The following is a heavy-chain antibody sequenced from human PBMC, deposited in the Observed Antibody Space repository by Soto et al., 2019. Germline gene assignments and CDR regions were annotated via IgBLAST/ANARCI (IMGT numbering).Heavy chain of an antibody. CDR2: IIPIFGTA. CDR1: GGTFSSYA. J-gene: IGHJ6*02. D-gene: IGHD3-16*01. V-gene: IGHV1-69*01. CDR3: ARFEKGARLYYYYGMDV. Sequence: QVQLVQSGAEVKKPGSSVKVSCKASGGTFSSYAISWVRQAPGQGLEWMGGIIPIFGTANYAQKFQGRVTITADESTSTAYMELSSLRSEDTAVYYCARFEKGARLYYYYGMDVWGQGTTVTVSS.